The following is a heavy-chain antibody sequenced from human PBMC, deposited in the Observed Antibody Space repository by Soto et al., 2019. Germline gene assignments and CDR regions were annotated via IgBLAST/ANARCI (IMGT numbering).Heavy chain of an antibody. CDR3: ARGIVASLYYYYYMDV. J-gene: IGHJ6*03. CDR1: GGTFRSYT. V-gene: IGHV1-69*02. Sequence: QVQLVQSGAEVKKPGSSVKVSCKASGGTFRSYTISWVRQAPGQGLEWMGRIIPILGIANYAQKFQGRVTINADKSTSTAYMELSSLRSEDTAVYYCARGIVASLYYYYYMDVWGKGTTVTVSS. CDR2: IIPILGIA. D-gene: IGHD1-26*01.